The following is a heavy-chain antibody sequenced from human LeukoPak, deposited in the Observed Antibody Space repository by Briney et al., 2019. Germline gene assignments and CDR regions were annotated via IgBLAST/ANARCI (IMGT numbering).Heavy chain of an antibody. V-gene: IGHV1-18*01. J-gene: IGHJ2*01. CDR1: GYTFTSYG. Sequence: ASVKVSCKASGYTFTSYGISWVRQAPGQGLEWMGWISAYNGNTNYAQKLQGRVTMTTDTSTSTAYMELRSLRSDDTAVYYCARDQIGYSYGYFDLWGRGTLVTVSS. CDR3: ARDQIGYSYGYFDL. D-gene: IGHD5-18*01. CDR2: ISAYNGNT.